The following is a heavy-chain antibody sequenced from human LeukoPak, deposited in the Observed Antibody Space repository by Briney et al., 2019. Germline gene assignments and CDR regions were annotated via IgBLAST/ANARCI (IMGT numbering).Heavy chain of an antibody. CDR2: ISSSSSTI. CDR1: GFTFSTYE. D-gene: IGHD3-10*01. CDR3: ARGPSNDGSGSPFDY. Sequence: GGSLRLSCAAFGFTFSTYEMNWVRQAPGKGLEWVSYISSSSSTIYYADSVKGRFTISRDNAKNSLYLQMNSLRSEDTAVYYCARGPSNDGSGSPFDYWGQGTLVTVSS. V-gene: IGHV3-48*03. J-gene: IGHJ4*02.